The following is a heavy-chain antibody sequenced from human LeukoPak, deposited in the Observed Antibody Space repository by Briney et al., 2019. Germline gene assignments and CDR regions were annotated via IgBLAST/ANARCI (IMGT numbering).Heavy chain of an antibody. J-gene: IGHJ5*02. Sequence: SETLSLTCTVSGGSIGSSAYSWGWIRQPPGKGLEWIGSISYTGTTHYNPSLKSRVTISLDTSKNQFSLKLISVTAADTAVYYCARDGGYCSGGSCYKRFDPWGQGTLVTVSS. CDR1: GGSIGSSAYS. CDR2: ISYTGTT. CDR3: ARDGGYCSGGSCYKRFDP. D-gene: IGHD2-15*01. V-gene: IGHV4-39*02.